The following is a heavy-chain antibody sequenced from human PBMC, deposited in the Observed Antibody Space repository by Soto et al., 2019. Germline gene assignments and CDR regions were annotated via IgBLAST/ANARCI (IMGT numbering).Heavy chain of an antibody. V-gene: IGHV3-23*01. D-gene: IGHD3-10*02. CDR3: SKDKEFYVVRGTFDF. CDR2: ISGSGGST. J-gene: IGHJ4*02. CDR1: GFTFSSNA. Sequence: EVQLLESGGTLVQPGGSLRLSCVVSGFTFSSNAMSWVRQAPGKGLEWVSAISGSGGSTYYADSVKGRFTISRDNAKNTLYLQMNSLGAEDKAVYEYSKDKEFYVVRGTFDFWGQGTLVTVSS.